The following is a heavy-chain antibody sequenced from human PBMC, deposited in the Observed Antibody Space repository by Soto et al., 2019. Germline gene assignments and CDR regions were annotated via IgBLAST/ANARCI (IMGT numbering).Heavy chain of an antibody. J-gene: IGHJ5*02. CDR3: ARGGVGLLWFGELLPNNWFDP. D-gene: IGHD3-10*01. V-gene: IGHV1-18*01. Sequence: QVQLVQSGAEVKKPGASVKVSCKASGYTFTSYGISWVRQAPGQGLEWMGWISAYNGNTNYAQKLQGRVTMTTDTSTSTAYMELRSLRSDDTAVYYCARGGVGLLWFGELLPNNWFDPWGQGTLVTVSS. CDR2: ISAYNGNT. CDR1: GYTFTSYG.